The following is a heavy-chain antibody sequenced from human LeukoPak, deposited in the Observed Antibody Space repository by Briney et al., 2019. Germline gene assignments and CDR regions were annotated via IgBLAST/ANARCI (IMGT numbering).Heavy chain of an antibody. CDR1: GFSFSTYG. J-gene: IGHJ4*02. V-gene: IGHV3-30*02. Sequence: PGGSLRLSCAASGFSFSTYGMHWVRQAPGKGLEWVAYIWYDGSNKEYANSVKGRFTISRYTSKSTVYLQMNSLRPEDTAVYYCARDLVVLPHKDFDSWGQGTVVTVSS. CDR3: ARDLVVLPHKDFDS. D-gene: IGHD2-15*01. CDR2: IWYDGSNK.